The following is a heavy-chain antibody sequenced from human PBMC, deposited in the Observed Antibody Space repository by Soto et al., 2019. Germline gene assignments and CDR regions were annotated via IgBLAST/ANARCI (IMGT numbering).Heavy chain of an antibody. CDR1: GFNFSSYW. CDR2: IKQDGSEK. D-gene: IGHD2-2*01. CDR3: ARPRCSSTSCYFSSRYGMDV. V-gene: IGHV3-7*03. J-gene: IGHJ6*02. Sequence: PGGSLRLSCAASGFNFSSYWMSWVRQAPGKGLEWVANIKQDGSEKYNVDSVKGRFTITRDNAKNSLYLQMNSLRAEDTAVYYCARPRCSSTSCYFSSRYGMDVWGQGTTVTVSS.